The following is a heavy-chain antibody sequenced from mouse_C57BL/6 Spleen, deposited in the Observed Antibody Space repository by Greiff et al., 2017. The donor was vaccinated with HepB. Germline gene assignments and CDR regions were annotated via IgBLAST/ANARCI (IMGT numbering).Heavy chain of an antibody. V-gene: IGHV1-69*01. D-gene: IGHD1-1*01. CDR2: IDPSDSYT. Sequence: QVQLQQSGAELVMPGASVKLSCKASGYTFTSYWMHWVKQRPGQGLEWIGEIDPSDSYTNYNQKFKGKSTLTVDKSSSTAYMQLSSLTSEDSAVYYCARSFITTVDYWGQGTTLTVSS. J-gene: IGHJ2*01. CDR3: ARSFITTVDY. CDR1: GYTFTSYW.